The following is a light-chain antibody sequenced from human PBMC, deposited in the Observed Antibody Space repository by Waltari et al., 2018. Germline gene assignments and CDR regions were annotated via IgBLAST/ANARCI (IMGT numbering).Light chain of an antibody. V-gene: IGKV1-8*01. CDR3: QQYYSYSYT. Sequence: AIRMTQSPSSFSASTGDSVTITFRASQGISSYLAWYQQKPGTAPKLLIYAASTLQSGVPSRFSGSGSGTDFTLTISCLQSEDFATYYCQQYYSYSYTFGQGTKLEIK. CDR1: QGISSY. CDR2: AAS. J-gene: IGKJ2*01.